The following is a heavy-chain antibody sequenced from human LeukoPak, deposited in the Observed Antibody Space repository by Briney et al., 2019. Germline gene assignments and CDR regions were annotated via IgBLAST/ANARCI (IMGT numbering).Heavy chain of an antibody. CDR3: ATKEPSTSGWSY. CDR1: GFTFNREW. D-gene: IGHD6-19*01. V-gene: IGHV3-7*01. Sequence: GGSLRLSWAASGFTFNREWTAWVRQAPGKGLEWVANIKADGSEKKYVDSVKGRFTISRDTAVNSVYLQMNDLRAEDTGVYYCATKEPSTSGWSYWGQGTLVTVSS. CDR2: IKADGSEK. J-gene: IGHJ4*02.